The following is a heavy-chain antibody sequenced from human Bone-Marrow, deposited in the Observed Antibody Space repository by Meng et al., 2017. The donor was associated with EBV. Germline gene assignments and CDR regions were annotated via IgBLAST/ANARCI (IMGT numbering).Heavy chain of an antibody. V-gene: IGHV3-74*01. CDR2: INEDGTIT. CDR1: EFTLRRYW. Sequence: EVQRVESGGALVQPGGFLRLSCAASEFTLRRYWMHWVRQGPGKEPLWVSRINEDGTITNYADSVKGRFTISRDNAKNTLYLQMNNLRAEDTAVYYCSRDLAGSDDYWGRGTLVTVSS. J-gene: IGHJ4*02. CDR3: SRDLAGSDDY. D-gene: IGHD1-14*01.